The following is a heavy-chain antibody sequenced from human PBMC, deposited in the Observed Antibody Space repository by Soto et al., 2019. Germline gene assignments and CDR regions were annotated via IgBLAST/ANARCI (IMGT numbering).Heavy chain of an antibody. CDR3: AHRLPGPGMAV. D-gene: IGHD3-16*01. CDR1: GFSLTTGGVG. Sequence: KESGPTLVKPTQTLTLTCTFSGFSLTTGGVGVGWFRQPPGKALEWLADLYWNTEKNHSPSLRGRLIIAKDTSRDQVFLTVTNVDPTDTATYYCAHRLPGPGMAVWGQGTTVTVSS. J-gene: IGHJ6*02. V-gene: IGHV2-5*01. CDR2: LYWNTEK.